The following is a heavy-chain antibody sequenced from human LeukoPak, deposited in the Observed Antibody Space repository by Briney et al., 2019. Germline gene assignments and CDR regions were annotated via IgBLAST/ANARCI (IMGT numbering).Heavy chain of an antibody. Sequence: ASVKVSCKASGYTFTSYDINWVRQATGQGREWMGWMNPNSGNTGYAQKFQGRVTMTRNTSISTAYMELSSLRSEDTAVYYCARGYRGYDVYYGMDGWGQGTTVTVSS. CDR1: GYTFTSYD. J-gene: IGHJ6*02. CDR2: MNPNSGNT. V-gene: IGHV1-8*01. CDR3: ARGYRGYDVYYGMDG. D-gene: IGHD5-12*01.